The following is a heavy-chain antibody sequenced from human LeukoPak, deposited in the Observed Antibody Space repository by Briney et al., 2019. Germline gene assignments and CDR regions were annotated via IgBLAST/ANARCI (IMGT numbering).Heavy chain of an antibody. CDR1: GDSVSGNSAA. CDR2: TYYRSRWYS. CDR3: ARELRRIFDY. J-gene: IGHJ4*02. Sequence: SQTLSLTCAISGDSVSGNSAAWNWIRQSPSRGLEWLGRTYYRSRWYSDYAVSVKSRITINPDTSKNQFSLQLNSVILGDTAVYYCARELRRIFDYWDQGILVTVS. V-gene: IGHV6-1*01.